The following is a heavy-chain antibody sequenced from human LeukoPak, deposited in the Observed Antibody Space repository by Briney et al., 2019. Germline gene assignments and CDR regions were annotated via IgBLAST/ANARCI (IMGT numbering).Heavy chain of an antibody. CDR3: AKERDYDFWSGYPYYFDY. Sequence: GGSLRLSCAASGFTFSSYVMSWVRQAPGKGLEWVSAISGSGGSTYYADSVKGRFTISRDNSKNTLYLQMNSLRAEDTAVYYCAKERDYDFWSGYPYYFDYWGQGTLVTVSS. D-gene: IGHD3-3*01. V-gene: IGHV3-23*01. CDR2: ISGSGGST. J-gene: IGHJ4*02. CDR1: GFTFSSYV.